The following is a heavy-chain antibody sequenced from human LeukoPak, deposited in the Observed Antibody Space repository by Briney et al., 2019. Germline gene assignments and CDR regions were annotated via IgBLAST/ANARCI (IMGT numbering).Heavy chain of an antibody. CDR3: AKDIPPQWYYDSSGYFDY. D-gene: IGHD3-22*01. Sequence: PGRSLRLSCAASGFTFSNYGMHWVRQAPGKGLEWVAVISYDGGIKHYVDSVKGRFTISRDNSKNTLYLQMNSLRAEDTAVYYCAKDIPPQWYYDSSGYFDYWGQGTLVTVSS. J-gene: IGHJ4*02. V-gene: IGHV3-30*18. CDR1: GFTFSNYG. CDR2: ISYDGGIK.